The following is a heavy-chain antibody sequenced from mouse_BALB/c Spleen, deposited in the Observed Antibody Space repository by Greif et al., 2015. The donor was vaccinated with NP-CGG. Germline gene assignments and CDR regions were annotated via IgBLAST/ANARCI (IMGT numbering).Heavy chain of an antibody. CDR3: ARDFDY. CDR1: GFNIKVYY. J-gene: IGHJ2*01. V-gene: IGHV14-1*02. CDR2: IDPENGNT. Sequence: VQLQQSGAELVRPGALVKLSCKASGFNIKVYYMHWVKRRPEQGLEWIGWIDPENGNTIYDPKFQGKASITADTSSNTAYLQLSSLTSEDTAVYYCARDFDYWGQGTTLTVSS.